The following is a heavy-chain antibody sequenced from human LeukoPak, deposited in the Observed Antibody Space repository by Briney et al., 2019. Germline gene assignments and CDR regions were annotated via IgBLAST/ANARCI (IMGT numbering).Heavy chain of an antibody. CDR1: GGTFSSYA. J-gene: IGHJ4*02. V-gene: IGHV1-69*04. Sequence: SVKVSCKASGGTFSSYAISWVRQAPGQGLEWMGRIIPILGIANYAQKFQGRVTITADKSTSTAYMELSSLRSEDTAVYYCARDLGYGDFDYWGQGTLVTVSS. CDR3: ARDLGYGDFDY. D-gene: IGHD4-17*01. CDR2: IIPILGIA.